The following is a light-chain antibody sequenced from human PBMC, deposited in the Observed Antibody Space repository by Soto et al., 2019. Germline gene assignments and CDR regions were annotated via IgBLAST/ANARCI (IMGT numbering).Light chain of an antibody. CDR2: GAS. J-gene: IGKJ1*01. CDR1: QGVSSN. Sequence: EIVMTQSPATLSVSPGERATVSCRASQGVSSNLAWYQQKPGQAPRLLIYGASTRATGIPARFSGSGSGTEFTLTISNLQSEDFAVYYCQQYNNWPPWTFGQGTKVEIK. CDR3: QQYNNWPPWT. V-gene: IGKV3-15*01.